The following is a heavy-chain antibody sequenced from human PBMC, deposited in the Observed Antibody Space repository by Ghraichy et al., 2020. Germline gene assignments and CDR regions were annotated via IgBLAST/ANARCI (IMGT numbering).Heavy chain of an antibody. J-gene: IGHJ6*02. CDR2: IYHSGST. V-gene: IGHV4-4*02. D-gene: IGHD3-10*01. Sequence: ESLNISCAVSGGSISSSNWWSWVRQPPGKGLEWIGEIYHSGSTNYNPSLKSRVTISVDKSKNQFSLKLSSVTAADTAVYYCARDVKYYYGSGSWDGMDVWGQGTTVTVSS. CDR1: GGSISSSNW. CDR3: ARDVKYYYGSGSWDGMDV.